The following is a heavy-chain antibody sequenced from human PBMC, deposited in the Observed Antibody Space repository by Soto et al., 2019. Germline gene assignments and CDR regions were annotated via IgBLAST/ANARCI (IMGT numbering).Heavy chain of an antibody. J-gene: IGHJ6*02. CDR1: GGTFSSYA. CDR2: IIPIFGTA. CDR3: AREEGSSSSGRPVEYYGMDV. D-gene: IGHD6-6*01. Sequence: SVKVSCKASGGTFSSYAISWVRQAPGHGLEWLGGIIPIFGTANYAQKFEGRDTITVDESTSTAYMELSSLSYEDTAEDPRAREEGSSSSGRPVEYYGMDVWGQGTTVTVSS. V-gene: IGHV1-69*13.